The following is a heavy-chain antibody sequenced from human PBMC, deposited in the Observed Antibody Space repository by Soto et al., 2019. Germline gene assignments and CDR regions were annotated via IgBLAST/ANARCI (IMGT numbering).Heavy chain of an antibody. V-gene: IGHV3-30-3*01. CDR2: ISYDGSNK. D-gene: IGHD3-3*01. Sequence: PGGSLRLSWAASGFTFSSYAMHWVRQAPGKGLEWVAVISYDGSNKYYADSVKGRFTISRDNSKNTLYLQMNSLRAEDTAVYYCASLHDPHTYYDFWSGSHGSYWGQGTLVTVSS. CDR3: ASLHDPHTYYDFWSGSHGSY. J-gene: IGHJ4*02. CDR1: GFTFSSYA.